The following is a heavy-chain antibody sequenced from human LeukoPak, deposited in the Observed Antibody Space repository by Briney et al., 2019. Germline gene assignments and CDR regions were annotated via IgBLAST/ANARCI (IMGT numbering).Heavy chain of an antibody. J-gene: IGHJ4*02. Sequence: KPSETLSLTCTVSRGSISASIRSYYWSWLRQPPGKGLEWIGYISSSGSTNDNPSLRSRVTISVDTSKNQFFLNLSSVSAADTAVYYCARVPLEYSGAYYFDYWGPGTLVTVSP. CDR1: RGSISASIRSYY. V-gene: IGHV4-4*09. CDR2: ISSSGST. CDR3: ARVPLEYSGAYYFDY. D-gene: IGHD1-26*01.